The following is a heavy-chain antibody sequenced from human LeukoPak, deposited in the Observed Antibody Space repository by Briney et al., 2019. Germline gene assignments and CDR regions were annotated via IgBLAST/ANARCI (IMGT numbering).Heavy chain of an antibody. CDR1: GFTFSSYS. D-gene: IGHD6-19*01. J-gene: IGHJ6*02. Sequence: GGSLRLSCAASGFTFSSYSMTWVRQAPGKGLEWVSSISSSSSYIYYADSVKGRFTISRDNAKNSLYLQMSSLRAEDTAVYYCARYTAVAGVRDLGYYYGMDVWGQGTTVTVSS. CDR3: ARYTAVAGVRDLGYYYGMDV. CDR2: ISSSSSYI. V-gene: IGHV3-21*01.